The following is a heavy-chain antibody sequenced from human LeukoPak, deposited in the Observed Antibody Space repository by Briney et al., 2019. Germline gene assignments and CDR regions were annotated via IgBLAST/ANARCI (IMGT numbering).Heavy chain of an antibody. CDR3: ARDQEVGATGYYGMDV. V-gene: IGHV1-18*01. Sequence: ASVKVSCKASGYTFTSYAMHWVRQAPGQRLEWMGWISAYNGNTNYAQKLRGRVTMTTDTSTSTAYMELRSLRSDDTAVYYCARDQEVGATGYYGMDVWGQGTTVTVSS. D-gene: IGHD1-26*01. CDR1: GYTFTSYA. J-gene: IGHJ6*02. CDR2: ISAYNGNT.